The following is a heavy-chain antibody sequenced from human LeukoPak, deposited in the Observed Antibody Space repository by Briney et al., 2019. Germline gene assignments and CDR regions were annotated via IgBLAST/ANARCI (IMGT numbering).Heavy chain of an antibody. V-gene: IGHV1-46*01. D-gene: IGHD3-22*01. CDR2: INPSGGST. CDR3: ARGVSDSSGYFGYNWFDP. Sequence: GASVKVSCKASAYTFTSYYMHWVRQAPGQGLEWMGIINPSGGSTTYAEKFQGRVTLTRDMTTSTLYMELSSLRSEDTAVYYCARGVSDSSGYFGYNWFDPWGQGTLVTVSS. CDR1: AYTFTSYY. J-gene: IGHJ5*02.